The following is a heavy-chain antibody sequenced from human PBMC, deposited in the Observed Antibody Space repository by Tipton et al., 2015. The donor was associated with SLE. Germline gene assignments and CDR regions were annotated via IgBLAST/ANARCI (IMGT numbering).Heavy chain of an antibody. Sequence: TLSLTCIVSGDSISRGFYWAWIRQAPGKGLEWIGSSLYSGAAYYNPSLESRVTILFDTSRNEFSLKLTSVTAADTAVYYCARDRVVQWLEEGGAYFDYWGQGTLVLVSS. J-gene: IGHJ4*02. V-gene: IGHV4-38-2*02. CDR2: SLYSGAA. CDR1: GDSISRGFY. D-gene: IGHD6-19*01. CDR3: ARDRVVQWLEEGGAYFDY.